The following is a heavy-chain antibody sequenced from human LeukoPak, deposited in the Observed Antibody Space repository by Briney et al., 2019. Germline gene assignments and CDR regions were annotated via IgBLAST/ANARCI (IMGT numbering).Heavy chain of an antibody. V-gene: IGHV4-59*01. CDR2: IYYSGST. J-gene: IGHJ4*02. Sequence: SETLSLTCTVSGGSISNYYWSWIRQPPGKGLEWIGYIYYSGSTNYNPSLKSRVSISVDTSKNQFSLKLSSVTAADTAVYYCARAQIGYCTNGVCYPRGYFDYWGQGTLVTVSS. D-gene: IGHD2-8*01. CDR1: GGSISNYY. CDR3: ARAQIGYCTNGVCYPRGYFDY.